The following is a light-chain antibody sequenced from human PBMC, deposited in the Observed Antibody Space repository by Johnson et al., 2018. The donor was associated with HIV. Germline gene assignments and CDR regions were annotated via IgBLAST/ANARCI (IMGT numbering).Light chain of an antibody. V-gene: IGLV1-51*02. J-gene: IGLJ1*01. CDR3: ASWDRSLSVYV. CDR1: SSNIGTNF. CDR2: ENN. Sequence: SVLTQPPSVSAAPGQKVTISCSGSSSNIGTNFVSWYQQFPGAAPKLLIYENNKRPSGIPDRFSGSKSGTSATLDITGLQTGDEADYYCASWDRSLSVYVFGTGTKVTVL.